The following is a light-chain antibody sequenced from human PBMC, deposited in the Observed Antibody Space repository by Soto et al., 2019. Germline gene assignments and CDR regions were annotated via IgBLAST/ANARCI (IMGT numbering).Light chain of an antibody. Sequence: QSALTQPPSASGTPGQRVTISCSGSNSNIGSNYVHWYQHLPGTAPKLLIYRNNQRPSGVPDRFFGSKSGTSASLAISGLRSEDGADYYCAAWDESLSGFYVFGTGTKVTVL. J-gene: IGLJ1*01. CDR2: RNN. V-gene: IGLV1-47*01. CDR1: NSNIGSNY. CDR3: AAWDESLSGFYV.